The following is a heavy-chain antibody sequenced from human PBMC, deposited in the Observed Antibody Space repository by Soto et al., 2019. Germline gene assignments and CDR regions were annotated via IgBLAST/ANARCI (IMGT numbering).Heavy chain of an antibody. J-gene: IGHJ4*02. Sequence: SGPTLVNPTQTLRLTCTFSGFSLSTSGVGVGWIRQPPGKALEWLALIDWDDDKYYSTSLKTRLTISKDTSKNQVVLTMTNMEPVDTATYYCARARSPRSDQWLVSSFDYWGQETLVTVSS. V-gene: IGHV2-70*01. D-gene: IGHD6-19*01. CDR1: GFSLSTSGVG. CDR3: ARARSPRSDQWLVSSFDY. CDR2: IDWDDDK.